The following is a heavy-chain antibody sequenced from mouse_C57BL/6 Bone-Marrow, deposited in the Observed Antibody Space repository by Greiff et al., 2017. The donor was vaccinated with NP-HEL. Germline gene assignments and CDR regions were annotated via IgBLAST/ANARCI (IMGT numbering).Heavy chain of an antibody. Sequence: QVQLQQPGAELVMPGASVKLSCKASGYTFTSYWMHWVKQRPGQGLEWIGEIDPSDSYTNYNQKFKGKSTLTVDKSSSTAYMQLSSLTSEDSAVYYCARLRYLYYFDYWGQGTTLTVSS. V-gene: IGHV1-69*01. CDR1: GYTFTSYW. J-gene: IGHJ2*01. CDR2: IDPSDSYT. CDR3: ARLRYLYYFDY. D-gene: IGHD1-1*01.